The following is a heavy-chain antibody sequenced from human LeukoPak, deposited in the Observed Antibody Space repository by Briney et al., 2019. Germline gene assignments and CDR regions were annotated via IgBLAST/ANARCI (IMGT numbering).Heavy chain of an antibody. V-gene: IGHV1-69*06. Sequence: ASVKVSCKASGYTFTSYYMHRVRQAPGQGLEWMGGIIPIFGTANYAQKFQGRVTITADKSTSTAYMELSSLRSEDTAVYYCARDSDEYYYYYMDVWGKGTTVTVSS. CDR3: ARDSDEYYYYYMDV. CDR1: GYTFTSYY. J-gene: IGHJ6*03. CDR2: IIPIFGTA.